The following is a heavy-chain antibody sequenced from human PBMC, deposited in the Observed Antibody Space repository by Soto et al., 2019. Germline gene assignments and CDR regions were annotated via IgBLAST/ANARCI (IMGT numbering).Heavy chain of an antibody. CDR3: ARDEQNYYYYYGMEV. CDR2: IYYSGST. V-gene: IGHV4-61*01. Sequence: SETLSLTCTVSGGSVSSGSYYWSWIRQPPGKGLEWIGYIYYSGSTNYNPSLKSRVTISVDTSKNQFSLKMNSVTAADTAVYYCARDEQNYYYYYGMEVWGQGTTVTVSS. CDR1: GGSVSSGSYY. J-gene: IGHJ6*02.